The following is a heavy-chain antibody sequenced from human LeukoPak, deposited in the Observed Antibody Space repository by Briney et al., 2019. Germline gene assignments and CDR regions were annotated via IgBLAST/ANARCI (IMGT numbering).Heavy chain of an antibody. Sequence: ASETLSLTCTVSGGSISSYYWSWIRQPAGKGLEWIGRIYSTGSTNYDPSLKSRVTMSVDTSKNQFSLRLRSVTAADTAVYYCARQIASAGTAGFDFWGQGALVTVSS. D-gene: IGHD6-13*01. CDR1: GGSISSYY. J-gene: IGHJ4*02. CDR3: ARQIASAGTAGFDF. CDR2: IYSTGST. V-gene: IGHV4-4*07.